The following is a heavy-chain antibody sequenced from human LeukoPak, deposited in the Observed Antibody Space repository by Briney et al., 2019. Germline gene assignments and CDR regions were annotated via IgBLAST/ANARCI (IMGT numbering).Heavy chain of an antibody. V-gene: IGHV4-59*12. CDR3: ARDEGSGWYAY. CDR1: GGSISSYY. D-gene: IGHD6-19*01. Sequence: SETLSLTCTVSGGSISSYYWNWIRQPPGRGLEWIGYIYYSGSTNYNPSLKSRVTMSGDTSKNLFSLRLTSVTAADTAIYYCARDEGSGWYAYWGQGTLVTVSS. CDR2: IYYSGST. J-gene: IGHJ4*02.